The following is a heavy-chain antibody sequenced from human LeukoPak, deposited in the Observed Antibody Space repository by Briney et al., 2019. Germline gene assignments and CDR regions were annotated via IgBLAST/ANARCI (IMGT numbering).Heavy chain of an antibody. V-gene: IGHV3-23*01. CDR1: GFTFSSYA. Sequence: GGSLRLSCAASGFTFSSYAMSWVRQAQGKGLEWVSGISGSGGSTSYADSGKGRFTISRDNSQSTLYLQMNSLRAEDTAVYYCAKLTINGLGNYGSGSYRFDPWGQGTLVTVPS. CDR3: AKLTINGLGNYGSGSYRFDP. J-gene: IGHJ5*02. D-gene: IGHD3-10*01. CDR2: ISGSGGST.